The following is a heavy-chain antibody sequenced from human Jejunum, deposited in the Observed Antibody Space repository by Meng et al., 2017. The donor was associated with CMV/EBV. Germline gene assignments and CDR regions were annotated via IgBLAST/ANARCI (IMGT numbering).Heavy chain of an antibody. D-gene: IGHD1-26*01. CDR3: AHFVGGYYPSRPDY. CDR2: IYRGDDK. J-gene: IGHJ4*02. V-gene: IGHV2-5*02. CDR1: GFSPSTSGEG. Sequence: TLRESGPTLVKPTQTLTLTCSFSGFSPSTSGEGVGWIRQPPGKALEWLALIYRGDDKRYSPSLNSRLTIAKDTSKNEVVLTLTNMGPIDTGTYYCAHFVGGYYPSRPDYWGQGTLVTVSS.